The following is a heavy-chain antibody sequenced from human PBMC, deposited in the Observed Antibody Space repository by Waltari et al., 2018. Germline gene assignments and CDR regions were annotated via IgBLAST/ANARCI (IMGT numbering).Heavy chain of an antibody. D-gene: IGHD2-15*01. CDR2: VSSSSSYI. J-gene: IGHJ4*02. CDR1: GFTFSSYS. V-gene: IGHV3-21*01. CDR3: ARDLKSGGNA. Sequence: EVQLVESGGGLVKPGGSLRLSCAASGFTFSSYSMNWVRQAPGKGLEGVSSVSSSSSYIYYADSVKGRFTITRDNAKNSLYLQMNSLRAEDTAVYYCARDLKSGGNAWGQGTLVTVSS.